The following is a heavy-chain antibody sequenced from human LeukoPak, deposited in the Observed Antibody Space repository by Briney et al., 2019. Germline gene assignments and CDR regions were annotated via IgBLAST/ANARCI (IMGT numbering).Heavy chain of an antibody. J-gene: IGHJ4*02. Sequence: GGSLRLSCAASGFTFSSYDMNWVRQAPGKGLEWVSFISSSGTTIYYADSVKGRFTISRDNAKNSLYLQMNSLRAEDTAVYYCATSHYDYVWGSYDTFDYWGQGTLVTVSS. D-gene: IGHD3-16*01. V-gene: IGHV3-48*04. CDR2: ISSSGTTI. CDR3: ATSHYDYVWGSYDTFDY. CDR1: GFTFSSYD.